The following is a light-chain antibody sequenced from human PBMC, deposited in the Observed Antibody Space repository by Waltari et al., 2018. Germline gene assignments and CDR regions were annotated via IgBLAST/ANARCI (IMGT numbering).Light chain of an antibody. CDR3: QHYVRLPAT. CDR2: GAS. Sequence: IVLTQSPGTLSLLAGESATLSCRASQSVGRTLAWYQQKTGQAPSLLIYGASNRATGIPDRFSGSGSGTEFSLTISRLDPEDFAVYYCQHYVRLPATFGQGTKVEMK. CDR1: QSVGRT. J-gene: IGKJ1*01. V-gene: IGKV3-20*01.